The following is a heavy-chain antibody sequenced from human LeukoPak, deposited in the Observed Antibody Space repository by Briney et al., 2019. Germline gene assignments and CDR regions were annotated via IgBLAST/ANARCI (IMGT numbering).Heavy chain of an antibody. CDR1: GYTFTSYY. Sequence: GASVKVSCKASGYTFTSYYMHWGRQAPGQGLEWVGIINPSGGSTSYAQKFQGRVTMTRDTSTSTVYMELSSLRSEDTAVYYCAKTYGDYHLAVFDYWGQGTLVTVSS. D-gene: IGHD4-17*01. V-gene: IGHV1-46*01. CDR2: INPSGGST. CDR3: AKTYGDYHLAVFDY. J-gene: IGHJ4*02.